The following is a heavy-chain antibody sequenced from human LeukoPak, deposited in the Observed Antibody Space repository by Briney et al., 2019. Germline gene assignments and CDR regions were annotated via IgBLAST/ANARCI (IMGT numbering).Heavy chain of an antibody. CDR2: INPGDSDT. CDR3: ARSEVIGLPDY. D-gene: IGHD3-10*01. J-gene: IGHJ4*02. V-gene: IGHV5-51*01. Sequence: GEPLKISCKGSGYTFTNYWIGWVRPMPGKGLEWMGIINPGDSDTRYSPSFQGQVTISADKSISTAYLQWSSLKASDTAMYYCARSEVIGLPDYWGQGTLVTVSS. CDR1: GYTFTNYW.